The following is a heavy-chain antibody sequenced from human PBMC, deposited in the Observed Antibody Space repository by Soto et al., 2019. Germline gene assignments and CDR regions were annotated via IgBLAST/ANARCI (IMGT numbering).Heavy chain of an antibody. D-gene: IGHD2-15*01. Sequence: QVQLVQSGAEVKKPGSSVKVSCKASGGTFSSYAISWVRQAPGQGLEWMGGIIPIFGTANYAQKFQGRVTITADESTSTAYMELRSLRSEDTAVYYCARDRFCSGGSCYSLGWFDPWGQGTLVTVSS. V-gene: IGHV1-69*01. CDR1: GGTFSSYA. J-gene: IGHJ5*02. CDR2: IIPIFGTA. CDR3: ARDRFCSGGSCYSLGWFDP.